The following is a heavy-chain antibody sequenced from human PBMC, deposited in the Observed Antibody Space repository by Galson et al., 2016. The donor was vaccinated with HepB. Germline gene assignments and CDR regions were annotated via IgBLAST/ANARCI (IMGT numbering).Heavy chain of an antibody. Sequence: SVKVSCKASGGTVSTYAISWARQAPGQGLEWMGGIIPVFGPPNYARKFAGRVTITADESTSTVYMELNSLRSEDTAVYYCMLGSCSPKCYSHSPYYYYYGMDVWGQGTLVTVSS. CDR3: MLGSCSPKCYSHSPYYYYYGMDV. CDR1: GGTVSTYA. V-gene: IGHV1-69*13. J-gene: IGHJ6*02. CDR2: IIPVFGPP. D-gene: IGHD2-21*01.